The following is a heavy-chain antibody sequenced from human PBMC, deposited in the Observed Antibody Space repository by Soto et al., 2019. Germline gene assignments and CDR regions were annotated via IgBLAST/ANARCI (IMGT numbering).Heavy chain of an antibody. CDR1: GGTFSSYA. V-gene: IGHV1-69*06. J-gene: IGHJ4*02. D-gene: IGHD2-2*01. CDR3: ARVQRIKYCSSTSCYGGFDY. CDR2: IIPIFGTA. Sequence: AASVKVSCKASGGTFSSYAISWVRQAAGQGLEWMGGIIPIFGTANYAQKFQGRVTITADKSTSTAYMELSSLRSEDTAVYYCARVQRIKYCSSTSCYGGFDYWGQGTLVTVSS.